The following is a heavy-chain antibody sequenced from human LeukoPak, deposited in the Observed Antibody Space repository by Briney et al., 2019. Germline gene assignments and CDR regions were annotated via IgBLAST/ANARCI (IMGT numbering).Heavy chain of an antibody. CDR2: INPNSGDT. Sequence: ASVKVSCKASGYTFTGYYIHWVRQAPGQGLEWMGWINPNSGDTNYAQKFQGRVTMTRDTSISTAYMELSRLRSDDTAVYYCARDRDYGDYPYYYYYMDVWGKGTTVTVSS. J-gene: IGHJ6*03. V-gene: IGHV1-2*02. D-gene: IGHD4-17*01. CDR3: ARDRDYGDYPYYYYYMDV. CDR1: GYTFTGYY.